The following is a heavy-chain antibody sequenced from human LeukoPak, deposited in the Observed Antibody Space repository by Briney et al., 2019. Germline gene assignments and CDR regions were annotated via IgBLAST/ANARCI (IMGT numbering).Heavy chain of an antibody. CDR3: ARAQISIISSGQYLDV. CDR1: GFTFSSYA. V-gene: IGHV3-30-3*01. D-gene: IGHD3-9*01. Sequence: QTGGSLRLSCAASGFTFSSYAMHWVRQAPGKGLEWVAVISNDGSNEYDAEFVKGRFTMSRDNSKNTVFLDMNNLRTEDTAVYCCARAQISIISSGQYLDVWGQGTLVTVSS. J-gene: IGHJ3*01. CDR2: ISNDGSNE.